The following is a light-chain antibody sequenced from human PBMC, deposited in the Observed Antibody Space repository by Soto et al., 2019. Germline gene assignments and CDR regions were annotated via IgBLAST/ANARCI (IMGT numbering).Light chain of an antibody. V-gene: IGKV3-20*01. Sequence: EIVLTQSPATLSVSPGARAPLSCRASQSISTNLAWFLQKPGQAPRLLIYGASSRATGIPDRFSGSGSGTDFTLTISRLEPEDFAVYYCQQYGSSPPITFGQGTRLEL. CDR1: QSISTN. CDR3: QQYGSSPPIT. CDR2: GAS. J-gene: IGKJ5*01.